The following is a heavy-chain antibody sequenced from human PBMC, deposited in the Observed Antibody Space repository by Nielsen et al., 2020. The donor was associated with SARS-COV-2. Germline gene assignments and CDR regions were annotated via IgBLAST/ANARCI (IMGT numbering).Heavy chain of an antibody. CDR1: GGIFSSYA. Sequence: SVKVSCKASGGIFSSYAISWVRQAPGQGLEWLGGIIPIFDTANYAQRFQDRVTITADEPTSTAYMELNSLRSEDTAVYYCASSHFNDTRGNLPWDRNYYYYMEVWGKGTTVTVSS. J-gene: IGHJ6*03. V-gene: IGHV1-69*13. CDR2: IIPIFDTA. D-gene: IGHD3-22*01. CDR3: ASSHFNDTRGNLPWDRNYYYYMEV.